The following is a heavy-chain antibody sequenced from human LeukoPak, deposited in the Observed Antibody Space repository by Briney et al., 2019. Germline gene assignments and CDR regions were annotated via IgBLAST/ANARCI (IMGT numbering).Heavy chain of an antibody. CDR3: AREGRDGYNYNY. Sequence: GGSLRLSCAASGFTFRSYSMNWVRQAPGKGLEWVSSISSSSSYIHYADSVKGRFTISRDNAKNSLYLQMNSLRAEETAVYYCAREGRDGYNYNYWGQGTLVTVSS. D-gene: IGHD5-24*01. J-gene: IGHJ4*02. CDR2: ISSSSSYI. V-gene: IGHV3-21*01. CDR1: GFTFRSYS.